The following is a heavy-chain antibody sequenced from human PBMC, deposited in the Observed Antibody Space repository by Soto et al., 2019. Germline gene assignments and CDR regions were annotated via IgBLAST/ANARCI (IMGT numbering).Heavy chain of an antibody. CDR1: GGSISTHNW. Sequence: QVQLQESGPGLVEPSGTLSLTCGVSGGSISTHNWWSWVRQSPGRGLEWIGEIYHYGGNNYNPSLKSRVTMSVDKSKNQFSLELTSVTAADTAVYYCAREKGAGTYMGFDYWGQGTLVTVSS. CDR3: AREKGAGTYMGFDY. CDR2: IYHYGGN. V-gene: IGHV4-4*02. J-gene: IGHJ4*02. D-gene: IGHD3-10*01.